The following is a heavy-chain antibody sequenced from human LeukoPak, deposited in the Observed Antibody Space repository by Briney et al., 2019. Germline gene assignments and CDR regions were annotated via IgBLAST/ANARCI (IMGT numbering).Heavy chain of an antibody. J-gene: IGHJ4*02. CDR1: GFDISYNY. D-gene: IGHD2-2*01. Sequence: GGSLRLSCVASGFDISYNYVGWVRQAPGKGLEWVSVIHTGGTTHYADSVKGRFTISKDNSNNTVYLQMNSVRVEDTAVYYCARAPTVSVGYCSSVSCQADYWGQGTLVTVSS. CDR2: IHTGGTT. CDR3: ARAPTVSVGYCSSVSCQADY. V-gene: IGHV3-53*01.